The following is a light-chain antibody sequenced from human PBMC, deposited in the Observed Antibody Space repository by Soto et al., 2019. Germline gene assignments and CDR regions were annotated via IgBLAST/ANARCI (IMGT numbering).Light chain of an antibody. Sequence: DIQVTQSHSTLSASVGDRVTITCRASQSISNWLAWYQQKPGKAPKLLIYDASSLESGVSLRFSGSGSGTEFTLTISSLQPDDFATYYCQQYNSYSRTFGQGTKVDIK. CDR1: QSISNW. CDR3: QQYNSYSRT. V-gene: IGKV1-5*01. J-gene: IGKJ1*01. CDR2: DAS.